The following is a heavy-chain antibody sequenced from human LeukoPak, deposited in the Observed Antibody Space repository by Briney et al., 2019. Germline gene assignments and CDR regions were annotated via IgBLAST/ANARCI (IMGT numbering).Heavy chain of an antibody. D-gene: IGHD6-13*01. Sequence: GASVKVSCKASGGTFSSYAISWVRQAPGQGLEWMGGIIPIFGTANYAQKFQGRVTITADEATSTAYMELSSLRSEDTAVYYCARDRYSSSWIDYYYMDVWGKGTTVTVSS. J-gene: IGHJ6*03. CDR2: IIPIFGTA. CDR1: GGTFSSYA. V-gene: IGHV1-69*13. CDR3: ARDRYSSSWIDYYYMDV.